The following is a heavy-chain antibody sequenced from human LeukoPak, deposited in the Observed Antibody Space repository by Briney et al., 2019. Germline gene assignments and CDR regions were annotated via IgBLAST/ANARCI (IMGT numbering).Heavy chain of an antibody. CDR1: GFPFNTYE. Sequence: PGGSLRLSCAASGFPFNTYEMNWVRPAPGKGLEWVSYMSSSGSTIYYADSVKGRFTISRDNAKNSLYLQMNSLRAEDTAVYYCAREDGGSYYVRCRYFDYWVQGTLVTVSS. CDR3: AREDGGSYYVRCRYFDY. J-gene: IGHJ4*02. V-gene: IGHV3-48*03. CDR2: MSSSGSTI. D-gene: IGHD1-26*01.